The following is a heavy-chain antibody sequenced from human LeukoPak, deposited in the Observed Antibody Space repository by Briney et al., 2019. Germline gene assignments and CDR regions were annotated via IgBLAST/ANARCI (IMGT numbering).Heavy chain of an antibody. CDR1: GYTFTSYD. J-gene: IGHJ3*02. D-gene: IGHD3-22*01. CDR2: MNPNSGNT. CDR3: ASTEKYYYDSSGFVLSDAFDI. V-gene: IGHV1-8*01. Sequence: GASVKVSRKASGYTFTSYDINWVRQATGQGLEWMGWMNPNSGNTGYAQKFQGRVTMTRNTSISTAYMELSSLRSEDTAVYYCASTEKYYYDSSGFVLSDAFDIWGQGTMVTVSS.